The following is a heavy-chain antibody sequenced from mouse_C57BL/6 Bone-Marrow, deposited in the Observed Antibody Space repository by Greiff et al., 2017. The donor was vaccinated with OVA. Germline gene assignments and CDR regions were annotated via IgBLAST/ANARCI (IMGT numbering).Heavy chain of an antibody. J-gene: IGHJ2*01. CDR1: GFTFSSYG. V-gene: IGHV5-6*01. CDR2: ISSGGSYT. CDR3: ERQGVNWAFDY. Sequence: EVNVVESGGDLVKPGGSLKLSCAASGFTFSSYGMSWVRQTPDKRLEWVATISSGGSYTYYPDSVKGRFTISRDNAKNTLYLQMSSLKSEDTAMYYCERQGVNWAFDYWGQGTTLTVSS. D-gene: IGHD4-1*01.